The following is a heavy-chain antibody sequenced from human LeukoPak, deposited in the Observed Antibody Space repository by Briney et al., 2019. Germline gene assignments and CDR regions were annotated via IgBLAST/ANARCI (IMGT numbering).Heavy chain of an antibody. V-gene: IGHV4-39*07. D-gene: IGHD6-19*01. CDR3: ARMSRVAVAGHNWFDP. J-gene: IGHJ5*02. CDR1: GGSISSSSYY. Sequence: SSETLSLTCTVSGGSISSSSYYWGWIRQPPGKGLEWIGSIYYSGSTYYNPSLKSRVTISVDTSKNQFSLKLSSVTAADTAVYYCARMSRVAVAGHNWFDPWGQGTLVTVSS. CDR2: IYYSGST.